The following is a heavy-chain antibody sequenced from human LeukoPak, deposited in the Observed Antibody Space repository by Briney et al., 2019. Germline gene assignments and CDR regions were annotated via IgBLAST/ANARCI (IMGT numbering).Heavy chain of an antibody. Sequence: SQTLSLTCTVSGGSISSGSYYWSWIRQPAGKGLEWIGRIYTSGSINYNPSLKSRVTISVDTSKNQFSLKLSSVTAADTAVYYCASGPVVINFYYFDYWGQGTLVTVSS. CDR2: IYTSGSI. CDR1: GGSISSGSYY. D-gene: IGHD3-22*01. V-gene: IGHV4-61*02. J-gene: IGHJ4*02. CDR3: ASGPVVINFYYFDY.